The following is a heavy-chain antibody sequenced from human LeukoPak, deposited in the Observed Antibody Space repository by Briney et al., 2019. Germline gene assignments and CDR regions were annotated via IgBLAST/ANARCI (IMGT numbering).Heavy chain of an antibody. CDR1: GYTFTSCD. CDR3: ARGQQWLDDFDY. CDR2: MNPNSGNT. Sequence: ASVKVSCKASGYTFTSCDINWVRQATGQGLEWMGWMNPNSGNTGYAQKFQGRVTMTRNTSISTAYMELSSLRSEDTAVYYCARGQQWLDDFDYWGQGTLVTVSS. D-gene: IGHD6-19*01. J-gene: IGHJ4*02. V-gene: IGHV1-8*01.